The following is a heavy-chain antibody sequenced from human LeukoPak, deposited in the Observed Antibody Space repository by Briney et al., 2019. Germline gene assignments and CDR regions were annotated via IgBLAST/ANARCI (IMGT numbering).Heavy chain of an antibody. CDR2: IWYDGSDK. CDR3: ARDLFDSSGYYPSPLGN. D-gene: IGHD3-22*01. CDR1: GFTFSSYG. Sequence: GRSLRLSCAASGFTFSSYGMHWVRQAPGKGLEWVAVIWYDGSDKYYADSVKGRFTISRDNSKNTLYLQMNSLRAEDTAVYYCARDLFDSSGYYPSPLGNWGQGTLVTVSS. V-gene: IGHV3-33*01. J-gene: IGHJ4*02.